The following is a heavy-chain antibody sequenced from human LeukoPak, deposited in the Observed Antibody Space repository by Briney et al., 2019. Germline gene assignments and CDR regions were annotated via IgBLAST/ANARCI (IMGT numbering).Heavy chain of an antibody. CDR1: GGSISSYY. Sequence: SETLSLTCTVSGGSISSYYWSWIRQPAGKGLEWIGRIYTSGSTNYNPSLKSRVTMSVGTSKNQFSLKLSSVTAADTAVYYCARDKGVDYDFWSGYYSRFDYWGQGTLVTVSS. D-gene: IGHD3-3*01. CDR2: IYTSGST. J-gene: IGHJ4*02. V-gene: IGHV4-4*07. CDR3: ARDKGVDYDFWSGYYSRFDY.